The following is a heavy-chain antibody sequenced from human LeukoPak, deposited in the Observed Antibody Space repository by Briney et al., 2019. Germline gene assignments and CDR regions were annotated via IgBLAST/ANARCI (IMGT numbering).Heavy chain of an antibody. Sequence: HPGGSLRLSCAASGFTFSSYAMHWVRQAPGKGLEWVAVISYDGSNKYYADSVKGRFTISRDNSKNTLYLQMNSLRAEDTAVYYCARVPYYYDSSGYPEDYWGQGTLVTVSS. CDR2: ISYDGSNK. J-gene: IGHJ4*02. CDR1: GFTFSSYA. V-gene: IGHV3-30-3*01. D-gene: IGHD3-22*01. CDR3: ARVPYYYDSSGYPEDY.